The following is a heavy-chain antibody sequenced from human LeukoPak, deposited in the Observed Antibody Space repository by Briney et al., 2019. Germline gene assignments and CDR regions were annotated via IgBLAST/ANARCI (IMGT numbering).Heavy chain of an antibody. V-gene: IGHV1-2*02. CDR2: INPKRGGT. CDR1: GYTFTDYY. CDR3: ARDCTSTSCLDY. D-gene: IGHD2-2*01. Sequence: GASVKVSCKASGYTFTDYYMHWGRQAPGQGLEWMGWINPKRGGTNYAQKFQGRVTMTRDTSISTAYMELSRLRSDDTAVYYCARDCTSTSCLDYWGQGTLVTVSS. J-gene: IGHJ4*02.